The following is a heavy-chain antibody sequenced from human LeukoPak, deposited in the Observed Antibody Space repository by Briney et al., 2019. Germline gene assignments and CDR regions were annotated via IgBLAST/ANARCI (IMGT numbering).Heavy chain of an antibody. V-gene: IGHV3-21*01. D-gene: IGHD6-13*01. CDR2: ISISSAYV. CDR1: GFNFSNYS. J-gene: IGHJ4*02. CDR3: ARDLWRGAAAGTKIDY. Sequence: GGSLRLSCAASGFNFSNYSMNWFRQTPEKGLEWVSAISISSAYVYYIDSVKGRFTIFRDNAKNSLYLQMHSLRAEDTAVYYCARDLWRGAAAGTKIDYWGQGTLVTVSS.